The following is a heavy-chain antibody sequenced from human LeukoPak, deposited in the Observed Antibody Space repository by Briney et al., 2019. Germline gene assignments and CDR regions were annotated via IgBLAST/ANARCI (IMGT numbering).Heavy chain of an antibody. Sequence: SVKVSCKASGGTFSSYAISWVRQAPGQGLEWTGGIIPIFGTANYAQKFQGRVTITADESTSTAYMELSSLRSEDTAVYYCARGLTTATTFLGAYYYYGMDVWGQGTTVTVSS. CDR2: IIPIFGTA. CDR1: GGTFSSYA. D-gene: IGHD4-17*01. CDR3: ARGLTTATTFLGAYYYYGMDV. J-gene: IGHJ6*02. V-gene: IGHV1-69*13.